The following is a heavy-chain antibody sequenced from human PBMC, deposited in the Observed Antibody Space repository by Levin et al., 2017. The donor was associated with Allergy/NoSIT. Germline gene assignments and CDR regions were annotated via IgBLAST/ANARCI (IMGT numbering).Heavy chain of an antibody. CDR3: ARLIYAGVPRGVWGA. V-gene: IGHV1-2*02. CDR1: GYTFTDYY. Sequence: GESLKISCKASGYTFTDYYMHWVRQAPGQGLEWMGYINPNSGGTNFAQKFQGRVTMTRDTSINTAYMELSRLRSDDTAVYYCARLIYAGVPRGVWGAWGQGTLVTVSS. J-gene: IGHJ5*02. D-gene: IGHD3-10*01. CDR2: INPNSGGT.